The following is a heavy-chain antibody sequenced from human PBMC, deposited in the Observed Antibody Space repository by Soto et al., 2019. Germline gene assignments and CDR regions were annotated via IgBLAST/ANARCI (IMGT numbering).Heavy chain of an antibody. CDR3: ARQKGSSRGFYYYGMDV. V-gene: IGHV4-39*01. Sequence: SETLSLTCTVSGGSISSSSYYWGWIRQPPGKGLEWIGSIYYSGSTYYNPSLKSRVTISVDTSKNQFSLKLSSVTAADTAVYYCARQKGSSRGFYYYGMDVWGQGTTVTVSS. CDR1: GGSISSSSYY. D-gene: IGHD6-13*01. CDR2: IYYSGST. J-gene: IGHJ6*02.